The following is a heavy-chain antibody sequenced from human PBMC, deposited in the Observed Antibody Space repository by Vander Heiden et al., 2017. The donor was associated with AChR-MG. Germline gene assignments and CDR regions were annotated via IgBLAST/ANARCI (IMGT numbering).Heavy chain of an antibody. Sequence: EVHLVQSGAAVRTPGESLRISCKASGYSFTSYRINWVRQMPGKGLEWMGRIDPRDSDSNYNPSFQGHVTISADKSITTAYLQWSSLKASDTAVYYCARQGLESTTWGQGTLVIVSS. J-gene: IGHJ4*02. CDR3: ARQGLESTT. CDR2: IDPRDSDS. CDR1: GYSFTSYR. D-gene: IGHD1-1*01. V-gene: IGHV5-10-1*03.